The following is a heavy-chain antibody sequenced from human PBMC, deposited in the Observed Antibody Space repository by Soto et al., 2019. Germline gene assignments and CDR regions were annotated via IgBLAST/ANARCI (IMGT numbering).Heavy chain of an antibody. CDR2: IYPGDSDT. J-gene: IGHJ4*02. CDR1: GYSFPSYW. Sequence: PGEYLKISCKGSGYSFPSYWIGLVRQMPGKGLEWMGIIYPGDSDTRYSPSFQGQVTISADKSISTAYLQWSSLKASDTAMYYCARESYDFFDYWGQGTLVTVSS. V-gene: IGHV5-51*01. D-gene: IGHD3-3*01. CDR3: ARESYDFFDY.